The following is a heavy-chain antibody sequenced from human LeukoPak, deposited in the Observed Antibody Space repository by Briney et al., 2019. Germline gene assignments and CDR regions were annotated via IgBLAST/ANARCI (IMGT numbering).Heavy chain of an antibody. Sequence: GGSLRLSCAASGFTFSSYSMNWVRQAPGKGLEWVSSISSSSSYIYYADSVKGRFTISRDNAKNSLYLQMNSLRAEDTAVYYCARKYYDILTGYSSYYYMDVWGKGTTVTVSS. CDR2: ISSSSSYI. CDR3: ARKYYDILTGYSSYYYMDV. CDR1: GFTFSSYS. J-gene: IGHJ6*03. D-gene: IGHD3-9*01. V-gene: IGHV3-21*01.